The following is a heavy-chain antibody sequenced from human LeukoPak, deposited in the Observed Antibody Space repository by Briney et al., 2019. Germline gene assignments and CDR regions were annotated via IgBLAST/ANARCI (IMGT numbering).Heavy chain of an antibody. Sequence: GGSLRLSCAASGFTFSSYSMNWVRQAPGKGLEWVSYISSGSSTIYCADSVKGRFTISRDNAKNSLYLQMNSLRAEDTAVDYCARDRKQWLAHDAFDIWGQGTMVTVSS. D-gene: IGHD6-19*01. CDR1: GFTFSSYS. J-gene: IGHJ3*02. CDR3: ARDRKQWLAHDAFDI. V-gene: IGHV3-48*01. CDR2: ISSGSSTI.